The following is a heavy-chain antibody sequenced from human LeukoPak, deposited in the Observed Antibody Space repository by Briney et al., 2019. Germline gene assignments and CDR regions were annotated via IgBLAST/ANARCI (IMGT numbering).Heavy chain of an antibody. D-gene: IGHD5-12*01. J-gene: IGHJ3*02. CDR2: IYHSGST. V-gene: IGHV4-30-2*01. Sequence: SQTLSLTCTVSGDSIGSGGYSWSWVRQPPGEGLEWVGYIYHSGSTYYNPSLQSRVTISLDRSKNQFSLKLSSMTAADTAVYYCASGNTGYDRDSFDIWGQGTMVTVSS. CDR1: GDSIGSGGYS. CDR3: ASGNTGYDRDSFDI.